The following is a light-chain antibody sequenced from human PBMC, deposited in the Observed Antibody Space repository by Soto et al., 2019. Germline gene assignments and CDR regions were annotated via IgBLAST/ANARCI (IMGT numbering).Light chain of an antibody. J-gene: IGKJ5*01. CDR1: QSVSSSH. CDR2: AAS. Sequence: EIVLTQSPVTLSLSPGERATLSCRASQSVSSSHLAWYQHKPGQAPRLLIYAASSRATGSPDRFSGGGSGTDFTLTISRLEPEDFAVYYRQQYGYSPITFGQGTRLEIK. CDR3: QQYGYSPIT. V-gene: IGKV3-20*01.